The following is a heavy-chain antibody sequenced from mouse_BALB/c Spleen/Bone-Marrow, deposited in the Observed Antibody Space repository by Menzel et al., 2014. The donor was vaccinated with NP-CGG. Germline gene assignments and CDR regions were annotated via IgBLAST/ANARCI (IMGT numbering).Heavy chain of an antibody. Sequence: QVQLQQSGAELVRPGTSVKVSCKASGYAFTNYLIEWFKQRPGQGLEWIGRINPGIGGTTYNAKFKGKATLTADKSSTTAYMQLSSLTSDDSAVYFCARFTRDYWGQGTTLTVSS. CDR1: GYAFTNYL. CDR2: INPGIGGT. J-gene: IGHJ2*01. V-gene: IGHV1-54*01. CDR3: ARFTRDY.